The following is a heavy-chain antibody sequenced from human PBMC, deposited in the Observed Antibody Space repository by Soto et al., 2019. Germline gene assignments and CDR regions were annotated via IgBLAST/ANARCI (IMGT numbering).Heavy chain of an antibody. J-gene: IGHJ4*02. CDR3: ARDLTPMVRGAIDY. CDR2: ISAYNGNT. CDR1: GYTFTRYG. V-gene: IGHV1-18*01. D-gene: IGHD3-10*01. Sequence: GASVKVSCKASGYTFTRYGISWVRQARGQGLEGMGWISAYNGNTNYAQKLQGRVTMTTDTSTSTAYMELRSLRSDDTAVYYCARDLTPMVRGAIDYWGQGTLVTVSS.